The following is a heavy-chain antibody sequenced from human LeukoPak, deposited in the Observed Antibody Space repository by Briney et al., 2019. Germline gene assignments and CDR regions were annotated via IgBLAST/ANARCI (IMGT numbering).Heavy chain of an antibody. CDR2: IYHSGST. D-gene: IGHD2-2*01. V-gene: IGHV4-59*12. Sequence: SETLSLTCTVSGGSISSYYWNWIRQSPGKGLEWIGEIYHSGSTNYNPSLKSRVTISVDKSKNQFSLKLSSVTAADTAVYYCARVVEYCSSTSCYESDYWGQGTLVTVSS. CDR3: ARVVEYCSSTSCYESDY. CDR1: GGSISSYY. J-gene: IGHJ4*02.